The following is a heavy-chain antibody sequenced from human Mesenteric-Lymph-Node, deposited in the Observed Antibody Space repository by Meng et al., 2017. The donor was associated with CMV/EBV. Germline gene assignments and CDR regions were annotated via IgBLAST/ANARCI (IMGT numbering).Heavy chain of an antibody. CDR3: ARDPLLTKLLWFGEFIPV. CDR2: IYYSGSP. D-gene: IGHD3-10*01. Sequence: GYYWSWIRQHPGKGLGWIGYIYYSGSPYYNPSLKSRVTISVDTSKNQFSLKLSSVTAADTAVYYCARDPLLTKLLWFGEFIPVWGQGTLVTVSS. J-gene: IGHJ4*02. V-gene: IGHV4-31*02. CDR1: GYY.